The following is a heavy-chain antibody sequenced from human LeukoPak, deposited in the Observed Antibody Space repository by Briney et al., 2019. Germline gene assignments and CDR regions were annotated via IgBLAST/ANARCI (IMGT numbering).Heavy chain of an antibody. Sequence: SVKVSCKASGGTFSSYAISWVRQAPGQGLEWMGGIIPIFGTANYAQKFQGRVTITADKSTSTAYMELSSLRSEDTTVYYCARGDYDFWSGYSSGHPPWWFDPWGQGTLVTVSS. CDR2: IIPIFGTA. CDR1: GGTFSSYA. CDR3: ARGDYDFWSGYSSGHPPWWFDP. J-gene: IGHJ5*02. V-gene: IGHV1-69*06. D-gene: IGHD3-3*01.